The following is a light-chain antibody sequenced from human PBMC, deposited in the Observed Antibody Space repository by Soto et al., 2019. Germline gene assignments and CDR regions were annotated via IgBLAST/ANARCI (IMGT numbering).Light chain of an antibody. CDR3: QQYNKWPPWT. Sequence: VMTQSPATLSVSLGERATLSCRASQSVGSNLAWYQQKPGQAPRLLIYGASTRATDIPARFSGSGSATEFTLTISSLQSEDFAVYYCQQYNKWPPWTFGQGTKVDIK. V-gene: IGKV3-15*01. J-gene: IGKJ1*01. CDR2: GAS. CDR1: QSVGSN.